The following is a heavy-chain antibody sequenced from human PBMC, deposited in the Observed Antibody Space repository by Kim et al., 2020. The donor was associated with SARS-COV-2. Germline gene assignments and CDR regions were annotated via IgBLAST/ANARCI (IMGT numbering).Heavy chain of an antibody. CDR1: GYTFTGYY. CDR3: ARAPSIAARGALFDY. J-gene: IGHJ4*02. V-gene: IGHV1-2*02. D-gene: IGHD6-6*01. CDR2: INPNSGGT. Sequence: ASVKVSFKASGYTFTGYYMHWVRQAPGQGLEWMGWINPNSGGTNYAQKFQGRVTMTRDTSISTAYMELSRLRSDDTAVYYCARAPSIAARGALFDYWGQGTLVTVSS.